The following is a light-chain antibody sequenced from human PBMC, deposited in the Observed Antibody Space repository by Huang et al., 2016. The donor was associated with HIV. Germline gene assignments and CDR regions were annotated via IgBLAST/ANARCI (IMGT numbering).Light chain of an antibody. CDR1: QGISNS. J-gene: IGKJ4*01. CDR2: AAS. V-gene: IGKV1-NL1*01. CDR3: QQYYSTSLT. Sequence: DIQMTQSPSSLSASVGDRVTITCRASQGISNSLAWYQQRPGKVPKLLLYAASTLESGVPSRISGSGSGTDYTLTINSLQPEDFATYYCQQYYSTSLTFGGGTKVDIK.